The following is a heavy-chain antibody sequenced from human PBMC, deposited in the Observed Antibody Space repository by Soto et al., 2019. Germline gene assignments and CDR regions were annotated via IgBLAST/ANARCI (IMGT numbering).Heavy chain of an antibody. CDR1: GFTFSSYA. CDR3: ARDLSHDYSNYPYYYYYGMDV. Sequence: QVQLVESGGGVVQPGRSLRLSCAASGFTFSSYAMHWVRQAPGKGLEWVGVISYDGSNKYYADSVKGRFTISRDNSKNTLYLQMNSLRAEDTAVYYCARDLSHDYSNYPYYYYYGMDVWGQGTTVTVSS. D-gene: IGHD4-4*01. V-gene: IGHV3-30-3*01. J-gene: IGHJ6*02. CDR2: ISYDGSNK.